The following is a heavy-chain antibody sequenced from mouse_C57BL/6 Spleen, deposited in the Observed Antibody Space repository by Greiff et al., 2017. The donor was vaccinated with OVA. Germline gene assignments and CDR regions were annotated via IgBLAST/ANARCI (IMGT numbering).Heavy chain of an antibody. V-gene: IGHV1-64*01. CDR1: GYTFTSYW. CDR2: IHPNSGST. CDR3: ARGAYYAMDY. Sequence: VQLQQPGAELVKPGASVKLSCKASGYTFTSYWMHWVKQRPGQGLEWIGMIHPNSGSTNYNEKFKSKATLTVDKSSSTAYMQLSSLTSDDSAVYYCARGAYYAMDYWGQGTSVTVSS. J-gene: IGHJ4*01.